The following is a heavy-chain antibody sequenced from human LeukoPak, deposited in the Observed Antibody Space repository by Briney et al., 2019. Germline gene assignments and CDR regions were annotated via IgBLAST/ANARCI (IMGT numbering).Heavy chain of an antibody. CDR3: AKTLYSSGWYWDY. J-gene: IGHJ4*02. CDR1: GFTFSSYG. CDR2: ISGSGGGT. Sequence: GGSLRLSCAASGFTFSSYGMSWVRQAPGKGLEWVSAISGSGGGTYYADSVKGRFTISRDNSKNTLYLQMNSLRAEDTAVYYCAKTLYSSGWYWDYWGQGTLVTVSS. D-gene: IGHD6-19*01. V-gene: IGHV3-23*01.